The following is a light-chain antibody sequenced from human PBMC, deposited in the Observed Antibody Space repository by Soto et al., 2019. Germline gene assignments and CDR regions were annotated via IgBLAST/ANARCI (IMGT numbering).Light chain of an antibody. CDR1: KNDIGVYDF. J-gene: IGLJ1*01. V-gene: IGLV2-8*01. CDR2: EVV. Sequence: QSALTQPPSASGSPGQSVTISCTGTKNDIGVYDFVSWYQHHPGKAPRLIIYEVVQRPSGVPDRFSGSKSDNTASLTVSGLQAADEADYFCKSYAGSNTYVFGSGTKLTVL. CDR3: KSYAGSNTYV.